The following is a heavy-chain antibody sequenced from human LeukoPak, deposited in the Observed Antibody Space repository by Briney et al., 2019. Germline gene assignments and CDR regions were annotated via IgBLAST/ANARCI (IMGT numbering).Heavy chain of an antibody. D-gene: IGHD3-10*01. Sequence: SETLSLTCAVSGGSISSGGYSWSWIRQPPGKGLEWIGYIYHSGSTYYNPSLKSRVTISVDRSKNQFSLKLSSVTAADTAVYYCARASLLWFGELLRANWFDPWGQGTLVTVSS. CDR1: GGSISSGGYS. CDR2: IYHSGST. CDR3: ARASLLWFGELLRANWFDP. J-gene: IGHJ5*02. V-gene: IGHV4-30-2*01.